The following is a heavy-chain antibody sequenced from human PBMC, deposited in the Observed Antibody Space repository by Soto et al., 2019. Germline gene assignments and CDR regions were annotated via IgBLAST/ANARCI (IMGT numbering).Heavy chain of an antibody. CDR2: ISYDGRNK. CDR1: GLTFSSYG. Sequence: GGSLRLSCAASGLTFSSYGMHRVRQAPGRGLEWVAGISYDGRNKYYVDSVKGRFTISRDNSKNTLDLQMNSLRVEDTAVFYCAQDTYYHDTSGYYTFDYWGQGALVTSPQ. V-gene: IGHV3-30*18. CDR3: AQDTYYHDTSGYYTFDY. J-gene: IGHJ4*02. D-gene: IGHD3-22*01.